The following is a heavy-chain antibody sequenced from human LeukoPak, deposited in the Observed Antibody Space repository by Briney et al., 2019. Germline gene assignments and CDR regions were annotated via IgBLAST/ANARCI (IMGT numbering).Heavy chain of an antibody. D-gene: IGHD5-18*01. Sequence: SETLSLTCTVSGGSISTYYWSWIRQPPGKGLEWIGYIYYSGSTNYNPSLKSRVTISVDTSKNQFSLKLSSVTAADTAIYYCARDGYSYGPSMDVWGKGTTVTISS. CDR1: GGSISTYY. CDR2: IYYSGST. V-gene: IGHV4-59*01. J-gene: IGHJ6*03. CDR3: ARDGYSYGPSMDV.